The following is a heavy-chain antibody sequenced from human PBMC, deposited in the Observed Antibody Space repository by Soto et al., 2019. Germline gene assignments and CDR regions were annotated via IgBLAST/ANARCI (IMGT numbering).Heavy chain of an antibody. CDR1: GGSISSVGYA. V-gene: IGHV4-30-2*01. CDR3: ARVPDV. CDR2: IYHSGST. Sequence: QLQLQESGSGLGKPSQTLCITCAVSGGSISSVGYACSWVRQPPGKGLEWIGYIYHSGSTYYNPSLKSRVTISVDRSKNQFSLKLSSVTAADTAVYYCARVPDVWGQGTTVTVSS. J-gene: IGHJ6*02.